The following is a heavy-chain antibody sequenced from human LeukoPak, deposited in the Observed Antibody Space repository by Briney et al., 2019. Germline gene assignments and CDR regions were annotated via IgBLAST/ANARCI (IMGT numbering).Heavy chain of an antibody. J-gene: IGHJ4*02. CDR1: GFTFGDFA. V-gene: IGHV3-23*03. D-gene: IGHD3-10*01. Sequence: EWSLRLSCAASGFTFGDFAMTWVRQAPGKGLEWVSSINSRGSSTYYADSVKGRLTISRDNSKNTLYLQMNTLRAEDTAIYFCAKDQGYYGSETYVDCCGQGTLVIAS. CDR2: INSRGSST. CDR3: AKDQGYYGSETYVDC.